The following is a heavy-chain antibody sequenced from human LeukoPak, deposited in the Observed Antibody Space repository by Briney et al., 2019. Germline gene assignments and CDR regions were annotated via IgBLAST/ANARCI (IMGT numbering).Heavy chain of an antibody. CDR3: TKSDWFDP. V-gene: IGHV3-74*01. D-gene: IGHD3-3*01. Sequence: GGSLTLSCAASGFTFSNYWMHGVRQAPGKGLVWVSRIKSDGSSTTYADSVKGRFTISRDNAKNTLYLQMNSLRAEDTAVYYCTKSDWFDPWGQGTLVTASS. CDR2: IKSDGSST. J-gene: IGHJ5*02. CDR1: GFTFSNYW.